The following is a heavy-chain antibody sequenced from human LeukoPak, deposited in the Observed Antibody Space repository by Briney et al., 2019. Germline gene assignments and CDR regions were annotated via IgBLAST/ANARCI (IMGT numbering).Heavy chain of an antibody. CDR2: IFYAGST. CDR3: ARARGGNHWYFDL. V-gene: IGHV4-59*01. Sequence: KPSETLSLTCTVSGVSISNYYWSWIRQPPGKGLEWIGYIFYAGSTNSNPSLKSRVTISVDTSKNQFSLKLSSVTAADTAVYYCARARGGNHWYFDLWGRGTLVTVSS. D-gene: IGHD4-23*01. CDR1: GVSISNYY. J-gene: IGHJ2*01.